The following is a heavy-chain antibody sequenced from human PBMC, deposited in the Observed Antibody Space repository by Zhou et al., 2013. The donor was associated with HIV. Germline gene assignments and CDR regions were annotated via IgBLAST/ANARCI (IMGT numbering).Heavy chain of an antibody. J-gene: IGHJ1*01. CDR1: GHSVRDLS. Sequence: QVQLVQSGAEVKKPGTSVKVSCKVSGHSVRDLSMHWVRQSPEKGLEWLGGFDPKENAYVYSENFQGRVIMTEDTSTKTASLQLNRLTYGDTATYFCARDWAYSGSYFFRLWGQATMVTVSS. CDR2: FDPKENAY. V-gene: IGHV1-24*01. D-gene: IGHD1-26*01. CDR3: ARDWAYSGSYFFRL.